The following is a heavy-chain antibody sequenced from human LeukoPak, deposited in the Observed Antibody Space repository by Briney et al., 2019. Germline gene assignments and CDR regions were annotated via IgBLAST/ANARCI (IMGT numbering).Heavy chain of an antibody. CDR2: ISGSGATR. CDR3: AKGKVNNDGALDA. J-gene: IGHJ3*01. CDR1: GFTFSNYA. Sequence: QPGGSLRLSCVASGFTFSNYAMSWVRQAPGKGLEWVSGISGSGATRYYADSVKGRFTISRDNPKKTLYLQMNSLRAEDTAVYYCAKGKVNNDGALDAWGQGTLVTVSS. V-gene: IGHV3-23*01. D-gene: IGHD2-21*01.